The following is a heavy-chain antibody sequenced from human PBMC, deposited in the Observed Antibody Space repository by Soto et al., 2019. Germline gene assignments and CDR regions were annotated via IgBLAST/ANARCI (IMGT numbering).Heavy chain of an antibody. J-gene: IGHJ6*02. V-gene: IGHV1-2*04. CDR2: INPNSGGT. D-gene: IGHD3-10*01. CDR1: GYTFTGYY. CDR3: ARDMVRGVALYYGMDV. Sequence: QVQLVQSGAEVKKPGASVKVSCKASGYTFTGYYMHWVRQAPGQGLEWMGWINPNSGGTNYAQKFQGWVTMTRDTSISTAYMELSRLRSDGTAVYYCARDMVRGVALYYGMDVWGQGTTVTVSS.